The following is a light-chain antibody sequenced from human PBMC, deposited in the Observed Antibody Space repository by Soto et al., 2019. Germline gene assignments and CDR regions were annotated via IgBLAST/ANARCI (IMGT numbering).Light chain of an antibody. Sequence: DIQMTQSPSSLSASVGDRVTITCRASQSISSYLNWYQQKPGKAPKLLIYAASSLQSGVPSRFSGSGSGTDFTLTISSLQPEDFATYFCQQSYSPTATFGLGTNVDIK. J-gene: IGKJ1*01. CDR1: QSISSY. V-gene: IGKV1-39*01. CDR2: AAS. CDR3: QQSYSPTAT.